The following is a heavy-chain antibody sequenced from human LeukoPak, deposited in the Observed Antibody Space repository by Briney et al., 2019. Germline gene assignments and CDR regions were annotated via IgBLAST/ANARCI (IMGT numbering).Heavy chain of an antibody. CDR3: TRGGSDAFDI. Sequence: QPGRSLRLSCTASGFTFGGYAMSWFRQAPGKGLEWVGFIRSKAYGGTTEYAASVKGRFTISRDDSKSIAYLQMNSLKTEDTAVYYCTRGGSDAFDIWGQGTMVTVSS. CDR2: IRSKAYGGTT. V-gene: IGHV3-49*03. J-gene: IGHJ3*02. D-gene: IGHD3-10*01. CDR1: GFTFGGYA.